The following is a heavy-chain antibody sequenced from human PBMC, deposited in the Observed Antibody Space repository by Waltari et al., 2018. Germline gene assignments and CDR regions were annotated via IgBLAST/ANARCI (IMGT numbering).Heavy chain of an antibody. CDR3: GRGPHIVVVTAIDY. CDR1: GFTFSSYG. Sequence: QVQLVESGGGVVQPGRSMRLSCPASGFTFSSYGLHWVRQAPGKGLEWVAVIWYDGSNKYYADSVKGRFTMSRDNSKNTVYLQMNSLRAEDTAVYYCGRGPHIVVVTAIDYWGQGTLVTVSS. CDR2: IWYDGSNK. J-gene: IGHJ4*02. V-gene: IGHV3-33*01. D-gene: IGHD2-21*02.